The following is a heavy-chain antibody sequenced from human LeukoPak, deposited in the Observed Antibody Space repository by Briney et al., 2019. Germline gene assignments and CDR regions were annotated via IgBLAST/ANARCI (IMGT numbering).Heavy chain of an antibody. CDR3: AREVRGYYFDY. V-gene: IGHV3-53*01. CDR1: GFIVSSNY. CDR2: ISSGGNT. Sequence: PGGSLRLSCAASGFIVSSNYMSWVRQAPGKGLEWVSVISSGGNTYYADSVKGRFTTSRDISKNSLYLQMNGLRAEDTAVYYCAREVRGYYFDYWGQGTLVTVSS. J-gene: IGHJ4*02. D-gene: IGHD3-22*01.